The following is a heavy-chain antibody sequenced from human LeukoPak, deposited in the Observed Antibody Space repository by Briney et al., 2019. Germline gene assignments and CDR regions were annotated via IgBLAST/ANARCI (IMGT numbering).Heavy chain of an antibody. CDR1: GFTFSSYS. Sequence: GGSLSLSCAASGFTFSSYSMNWVRKAPGKGLEWVSYISSSSSTIYYADSVKGRFTISRDNAKNSLYLQMNSLRAEDTAVYYCARGLSVIEDYSPVQNLFRYWGQGTLVTVSS. J-gene: IGHJ4*02. CDR3: ARGLSVIEDYSPVQNLFRY. V-gene: IGHV3-48*04. CDR2: ISSSSSTI. D-gene: IGHD2-21*01.